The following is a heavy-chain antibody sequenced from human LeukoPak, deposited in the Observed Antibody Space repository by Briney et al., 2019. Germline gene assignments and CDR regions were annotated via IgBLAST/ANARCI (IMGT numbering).Heavy chain of an antibody. D-gene: IGHD1-20*01. V-gene: IGHV5-51*01. CDR1: RYSFTSHW. CDR2: IYPGDSDT. CDR3: ARHDGYDWNDVGH. J-gene: IGHJ4*02. Sequence: PGESLKISCQGTRYSFTSHWIGWVRQMPGKGLEWMGIIYPGDSDTRYSPSFQGQVTISVDKSINTAYLQWSSLKASDTAMYYCARHDGYDWNDVGHWGQGTLVTVSS.